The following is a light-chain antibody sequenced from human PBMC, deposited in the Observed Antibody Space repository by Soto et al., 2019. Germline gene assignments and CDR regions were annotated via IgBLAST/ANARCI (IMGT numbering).Light chain of an antibody. V-gene: IGKV3-20*01. J-gene: IGKJ5*01. Sequence: EFVLTQSPGTLSLSPGERATLSCRASQSRGSNFLAWYQHKPGQAPRLLIYASSNRATGIPDRFSGSASGTDFTLTINRLEPEDFAVYYCQLYGISPHFGQGTRLEIK. CDR3: QLYGISPH. CDR2: ASS. CDR1: QSRGSNF.